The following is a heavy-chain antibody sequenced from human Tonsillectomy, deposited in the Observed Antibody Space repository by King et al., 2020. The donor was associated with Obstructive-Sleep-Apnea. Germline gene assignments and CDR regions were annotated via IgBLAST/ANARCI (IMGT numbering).Heavy chain of an antibody. D-gene: IGHD5-18*01. CDR2: ISGGGGST. CDR3: VKSGGYSYVICFES. J-gene: IGHJ5*01. Sequence: VQLVESGGHLVQRGGSLRLSCAASGFTFDSYVMNWVRQDPGRGLERVSRISGGGGSTFNADSVKGRLTISRDNSKNPWFLEMNSLRADDPAVYYCVKSGGYSYVICFESWGQGTRVTAPS. V-gene: IGHV3-23*04. CDR1: GFTFDSYV.